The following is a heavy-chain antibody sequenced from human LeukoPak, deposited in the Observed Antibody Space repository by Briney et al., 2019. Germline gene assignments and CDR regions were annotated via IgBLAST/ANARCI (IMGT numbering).Heavy chain of an antibody. V-gene: IGHV4-30-4*01. CDR3: AREVVPAANYYGMNV. D-gene: IGHD2-2*01. J-gene: IGHJ6*02. Sequence: SQTLSLTCTVSGGTISSGDYYWSWIRQPPGKGLEWIGYIYYSGSTYYNPSLKSRVTILVDTSKNQFSLKLSSVTAADTAVYYCAREVVPAANYYGMNVWGQGTTVTVSS. CDR2: IYYSGST. CDR1: GGTISSGDYY.